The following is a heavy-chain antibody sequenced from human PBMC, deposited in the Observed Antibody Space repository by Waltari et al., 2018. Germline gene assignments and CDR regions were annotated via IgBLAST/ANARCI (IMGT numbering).Heavy chain of an antibody. CDR3: ARASLGFPYYYYGMDV. V-gene: IGHV4-59*01. CDR2: IYYSGST. J-gene: IGHJ6*02. CDR1: GGSISSYY. Sequence: QVQLQESGPGLVKPSETLSLTCTVSGGSISSYYWSWIRQPPGKGLEWIGYIYYSGSTNYNPSLKSRVTISVDTSKNQFSLKLSSVTAADTAVYYCARASLGFPYYYYGMDVWGQGTTVTVSS. D-gene: IGHD3-16*01.